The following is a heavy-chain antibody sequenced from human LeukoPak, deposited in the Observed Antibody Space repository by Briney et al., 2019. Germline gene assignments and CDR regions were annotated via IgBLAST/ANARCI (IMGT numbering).Heavy chain of an antibody. CDR3: ARDLSV. CDR1: GGSISSYY. Sequence: SETLSLTCTVSGGSISSYYWSWIRQPPGKGLEWIGYIYYSGSTNYNPSLKSRVTISVDTSKNQFSLRLSSVTAADTAVYYCARDLSVWGRGTLVTVSS. CDR2: IYYSGST. V-gene: IGHV4-59*01. J-gene: IGHJ4*02.